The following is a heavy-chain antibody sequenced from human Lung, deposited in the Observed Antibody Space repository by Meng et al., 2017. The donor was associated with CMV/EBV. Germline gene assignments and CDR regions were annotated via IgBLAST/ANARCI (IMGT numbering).Heavy chain of an antibody. V-gene: IGHV4-61*01. Sequence: CTGSGGSVSSGSYYWSWIRQPPGRGLEWIGYIYYSGSTNYNPSIKSRVTISVDTSKNQFSLKLSSVTAADTAVYYCARDHGSGTVDYWGQGTLVTVSS. CDR3: ARDHGSGTVDY. J-gene: IGHJ4*02. CDR2: IYYSGST. CDR1: GGSVSSGSYY. D-gene: IGHD3-10*01.